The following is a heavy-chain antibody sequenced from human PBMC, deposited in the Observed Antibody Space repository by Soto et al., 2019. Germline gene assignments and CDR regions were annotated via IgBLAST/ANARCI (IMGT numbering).Heavy chain of an antibody. J-gene: IGHJ4*02. CDR3: ARGPKYYDILTGYYNWEGYYFDY. Sequence: SETLSLTCAGYGGSLSGYYWSWIRAPPGKGLEWIGEINHSGSTNYNPSLKSRVTISVDTSKNQFSLKLSSVTAADTAVYYCARGPKYYDILTGYYNWEGYYFDYWGQG. CDR1: GGSLSGYY. CDR2: INHSGST. V-gene: IGHV4-34*01. D-gene: IGHD3-9*01.